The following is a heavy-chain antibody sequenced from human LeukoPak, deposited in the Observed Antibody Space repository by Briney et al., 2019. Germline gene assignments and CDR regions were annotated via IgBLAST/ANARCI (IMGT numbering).Heavy chain of an antibody. CDR2: IYYSGST. V-gene: IGHV4-61*01. CDR3: ARDWDY. CDR1: GGSVSSGSYY. Sequence: SETLSLTCNVSGGSVSSGSYYWSWIRQPPGKGLEWIGYIYYSGSTNYNPSLKSRVTISVDTSKNQFSPKLSAVTAADTAVYYCARDWDYWGQGTLVTVSS. J-gene: IGHJ4*02.